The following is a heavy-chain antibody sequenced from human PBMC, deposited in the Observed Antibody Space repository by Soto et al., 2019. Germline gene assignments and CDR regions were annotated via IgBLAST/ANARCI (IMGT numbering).Heavy chain of an antibody. CDR3: AREKGYISGPKNFDS. Sequence: SETLSLTCPVSCGSVSSGDYFWSWIRQPPGKGLEWIGYIYDSGSSYYNPSLKSRVTMSVGTSKNQFSLKLRSVTAADTAMYYCAREKGYISGPKNFDSWGQGTLVTVSS. V-gene: IGHV4-30-4*01. CDR2: IYDSGSS. J-gene: IGHJ4*02. CDR1: CGSVSSGDYF. D-gene: IGHD5-12*01.